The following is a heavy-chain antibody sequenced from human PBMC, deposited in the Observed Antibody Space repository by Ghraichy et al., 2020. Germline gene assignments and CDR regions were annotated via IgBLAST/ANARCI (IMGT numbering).Heavy chain of an antibody. CDR2: ISYDGSNK. CDR3: AKDRGYSYGPDESYYFDY. CDR1: GFTFSSYG. D-gene: IGHD5-18*01. V-gene: IGHV3-30*18. Sequence: GGSLRLSCAASGFTFSSYGMHWVRQAPGKGLEWVAVISYDGSNKYYADSVKGRFTISRDNSKNTLYLQMNSLRAEDTAVYYCAKDRGYSYGPDESYYFDYWGQGTLVTVSS. J-gene: IGHJ4*02.